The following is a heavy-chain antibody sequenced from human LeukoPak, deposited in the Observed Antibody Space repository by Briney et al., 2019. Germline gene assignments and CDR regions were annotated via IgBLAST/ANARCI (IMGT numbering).Heavy chain of an antibody. CDR1: GYTFSSHG. CDR2: VNQDESQK. D-gene: IGHD3-9*01. V-gene: IGHV3-7*01. J-gene: IGHJ4*02. Sequence: PGGSLRLSCVGSGYTFSSHGLHWVRQAPGKGLEWVANVNQDESQKYYVDSVKGRFTISKDNAKNSLNLQMNSLRAEDTGVYYCARANYDIRGQGTLVTVSS. CDR3: ARANYDI.